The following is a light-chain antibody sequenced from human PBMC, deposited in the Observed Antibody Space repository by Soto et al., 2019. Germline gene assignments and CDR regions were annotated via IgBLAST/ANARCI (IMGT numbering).Light chain of an antibody. CDR2: EGS. CDR1: SSDVGSYNL. Sequence: QSALTQPASVSGSPGQSITISCTGTSSDVGSYNLVSWYQQHPGKAPKLMIYEGSKRPSGVSNRFSGPKSGNTASLTISGLQAEDEADYYCCSYAGSRVFGGGTKVTVL. CDR3: CSYAGSRV. V-gene: IGLV2-23*01. J-gene: IGLJ3*02.